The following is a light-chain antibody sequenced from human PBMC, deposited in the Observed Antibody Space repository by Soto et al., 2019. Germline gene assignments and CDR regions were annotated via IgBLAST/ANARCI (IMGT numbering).Light chain of an antibody. CDR2: DDD. CDR3: LSYDGSRQGV. V-gene: IGLV6-57*01. CDR1: SGNIANNY. J-gene: IGLJ3*02. Sequence: NFMLTQPHSVLESPGKTVTISCTRSSGNIANNYVQWYQQRPGSSPTTVIYDDDQRPSGVPDRFSGFIDRSSNSASLTISGLTTGDEADYYCLSYDGSRQGVFGGGTKLTVL.